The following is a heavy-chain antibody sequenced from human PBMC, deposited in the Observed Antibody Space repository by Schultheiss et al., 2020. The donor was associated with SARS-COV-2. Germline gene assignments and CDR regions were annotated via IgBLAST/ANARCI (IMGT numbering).Heavy chain of an antibody. J-gene: IGHJ6*02. Sequence: GGSLRLSCAASGFTFSSYAMSWVRQAPGKGLEWVSAISGSGGSTYYADSVKGRFTISRDNSKNTLYLQMNSLRAEDTAVYYCARDSTYSSSWSRPLAYYYYYGMDVWGQGTTVTVSS. CDR2: ISGSGGST. CDR3: ARDSTYSSSWSRPLAYYYYYGMDV. D-gene: IGHD6-13*01. CDR1: GFTFSSYA. V-gene: IGHV3-23*01.